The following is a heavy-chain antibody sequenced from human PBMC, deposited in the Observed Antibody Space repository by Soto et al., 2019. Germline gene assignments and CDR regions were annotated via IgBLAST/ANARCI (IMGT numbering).Heavy chain of an antibody. V-gene: IGHV3-48*03. J-gene: IGHJ5*02. CDR2: ISSSGSTI. D-gene: IGHD4-17*01. Sequence: EVQLVESGGGLVQPGGSLRLSCAASGFTFSSYEMNWVRQAPGKGLEWVSYISSSGSTIYYADSVKGRFTISRDNAKNSLYLQMNSLRAEDTAVYYCARDHYGGNGDDPWGQGTLVTVSS. CDR1: GFTFSSYE. CDR3: ARDHYGGNGDDP.